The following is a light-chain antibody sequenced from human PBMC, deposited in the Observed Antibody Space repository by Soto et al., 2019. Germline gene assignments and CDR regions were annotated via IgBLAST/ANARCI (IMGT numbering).Light chain of an antibody. Sequence: DIQMTQSPSSLSASVGGRVTITCRASQSISSYLNWYQQKPGKAPKLLIYAASSLQSGVPSRFSGRGSGTDFTLTISSLQPEDFATYYCQQSYSTPPYTFGQGTKLEIK. J-gene: IGKJ2*01. CDR1: QSISSY. CDR3: QQSYSTPPYT. CDR2: AAS. V-gene: IGKV1-39*01.